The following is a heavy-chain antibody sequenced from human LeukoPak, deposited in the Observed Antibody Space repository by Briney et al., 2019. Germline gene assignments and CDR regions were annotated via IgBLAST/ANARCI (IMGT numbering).Heavy chain of an antibody. CDR3: AKDGGSDPDSFDI. CDR2: IRYDGSNK. CDR1: GFIFNTYV. Sequence: PGGSLRLSCAASGFIFNTYVMHWVRQAPDKGLEWLAFIRYDGSNKNYADSVKGRFTISRDNTKNSLYLQMNSLRAEDTAVYYCAKDGGSDPDSFDIWGQGTMVTVSS. D-gene: IGHD2-15*01. V-gene: IGHV3-30*02. J-gene: IGHJ3*02.